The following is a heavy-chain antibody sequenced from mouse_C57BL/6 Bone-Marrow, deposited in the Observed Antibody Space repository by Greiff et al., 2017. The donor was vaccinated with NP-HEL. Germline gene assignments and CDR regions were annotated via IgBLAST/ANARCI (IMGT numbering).Heavy chain of an antibody. CDR2: ISNLAYSI. CDR3: ARLGGGYYEAWFAY. V-gene: IGHV5-15*01. D-gene: IGHD2-3*01. CDR1: GFTFSDYG. J-gene: IGHJ3*01. Sequence: EVKLMESGGGLVQPGGSLKLSCAASGFTFSDYGMAWVRQAPRKGPEWVAFISNLAYSIYYADTVTGRFTISRENAKNTLYLEMSSLRSEDTAVYYCARLGGGYYEAWFAYWGQGTLVTVSA.